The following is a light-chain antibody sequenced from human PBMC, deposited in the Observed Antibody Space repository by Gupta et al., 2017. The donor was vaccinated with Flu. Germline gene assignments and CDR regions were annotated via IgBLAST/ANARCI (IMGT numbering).Light chain of an antibody. Sequence: SYVLTQPPSVSVAPGPTARSTCGGNNIGSKRVHLYQQKTGQAPVLVVYDDSDRPSGIPERFSGSNSGNTATLTISRVEAGDEADYYCQVWDSSSDHYVFGTGTKVTFL. CDR1: NIGSKR. CDR2: DDS. CDR3: QVWDSSSDHYV. V-gene: IGLV3-21*02. J-gene: IGLJ1*01.